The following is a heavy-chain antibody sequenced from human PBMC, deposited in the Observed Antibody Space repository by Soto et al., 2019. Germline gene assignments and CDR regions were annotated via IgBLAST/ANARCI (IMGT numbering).Heavy chain of an antibody. J-gene: IGHJ4*02. CDR3: AKRGPSGNFFPFDY. CDR2: ISGSGGST. CDR1: GFTFSTYA. V-gene: IGHV3-23*04. D-gene: IGHD1-26*01. Sequence: EVQLVESGGGLVKPGGSLRLSCAASGFTFSTYAMSWVRQAPGKGLEWISAISGSGGSTYYADSMKGRFTVSRDNSRNTLYLQMNSLRPEDTAVYYCAKRGPSGNFFPFDYWGQGILVTVSS.